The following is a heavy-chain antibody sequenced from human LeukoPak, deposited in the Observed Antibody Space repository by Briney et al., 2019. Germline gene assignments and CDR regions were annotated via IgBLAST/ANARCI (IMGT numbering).Heavy chain of an antibody. V-gene: IGHV4-59*01. Sequence: SETLSLTCTVSGGSISSYYWSWIRQPPGKGLEWIGYIYYSGSTNYNPSPKGRVTISVDTSKNQFSLKLSSVTAADTAVYYCARALYGDYYFDYWGQGTLVTVSS. CDR2: IYYSGST. J-gene: IGHJ4*02. D-gene: IGHD4-17*01. CDR1: GGSISSYY. CDR3: ARALYGDYYFDY.